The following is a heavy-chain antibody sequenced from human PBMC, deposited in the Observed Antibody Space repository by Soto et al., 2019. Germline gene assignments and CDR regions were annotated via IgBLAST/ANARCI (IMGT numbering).Heavy chain of an antibody. V-gene: IGHV3-49*03. CDR3: TRVCYCSGSYFKMGRP. D-gene: IGHD3-10*01. Sequence: PGGSLRLSCTASGFTFGDYAMSWFRQAPGKGLEWVGFIRSKAYGGTTEYAASVKGRFTISRDDSKSIAYLQMNSLKTEDTAVYFFTRVCYCSGSYFKMGRPWGRGTLVTVSS. CDR1: GFTFGDYA. J-gene: IGHJ5*02. CDR2: IRSKAYGGTT.